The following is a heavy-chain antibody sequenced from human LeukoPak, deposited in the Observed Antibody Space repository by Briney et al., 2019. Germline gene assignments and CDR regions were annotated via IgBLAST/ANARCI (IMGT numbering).Heavy chain of an antibody. J-gene: IGHJ4*02. CDR2: ISASGGST. CDR3: AKGSHYYDSSGYYTH. V-gene: IGHV3-23*01. D-gene: IGHD3-22*01. CDR1: RHC. Sequence: RHCMPSARQPPGQRLEGATVISASGGSTYYADSVKGRFTISRDNSKNTLYLQMNSLRAEDSAVYYCAKGSHYYDSSGYYTHWGQGTLVTVSS.